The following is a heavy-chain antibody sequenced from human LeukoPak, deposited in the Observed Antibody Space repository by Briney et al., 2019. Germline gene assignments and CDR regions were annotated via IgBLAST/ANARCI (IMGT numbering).Heavy chain of an antibody. CDR3: AREGLRDYYYYMDV. J-gene: IGHJ6*03. CDR1: GGSFSGYY. Sequence: SETLSLTCAVYGGSFSGYYWSWIRQPPGKGLEWIGEINHSGSTNYNPSLKSRVTISVDTSKNQFSLKLSSVTAADTAVCYCAREGLRDYYYYMDVWGKGTTVTISS. V-gene: IGHV4-34*01. D-gene: IGHD2-21*01. CDR2: INHSGST.